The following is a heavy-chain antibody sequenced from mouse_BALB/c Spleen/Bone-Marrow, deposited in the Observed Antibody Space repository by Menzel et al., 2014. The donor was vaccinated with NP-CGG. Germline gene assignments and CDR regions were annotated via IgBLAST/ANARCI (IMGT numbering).Heavy chain of an antibody. V-gene: IGHV14-3*02. Sequence: VQLKQSGAELVKPGASVKLSCTASGFNIKDTYMHWVKQRPEQGLEWIGRIDPANGNTKYDPKFQGKATITADTSSNTAYLQISSLTAKDTAVKDCDRAGGYGNYWAWFADGGQGTLVTVSA. D-gene: IGHD2-10*02. CDR2: IDPANGNT. J-gene: IGHJ3*01. CDR1: GFNIKDTY. CDR3: DRAGGYGNYWAWFAD.